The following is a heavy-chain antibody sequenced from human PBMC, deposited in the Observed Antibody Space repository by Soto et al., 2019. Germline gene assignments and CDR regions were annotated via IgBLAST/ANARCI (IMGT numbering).Heavy chain of an antibody. CDR2: INHSGST. CDR1: GGSFSGYY. D-gene: IGHD6-13*01. CDR3: ARRTAAGTRWFDP. V-gene: IGHV4-34*01. Sequence: NPSETLSLTCAVYGGSFSGYYWSWIRQPPGKGLEWIGEINHSGSTNYNPSLKSRVTISVDTSKNQFSLKLSSVTAADTAVYYCARRTAAGTRWFDPWGQGTLVTVSS. J-gene: IGHJ5*02.